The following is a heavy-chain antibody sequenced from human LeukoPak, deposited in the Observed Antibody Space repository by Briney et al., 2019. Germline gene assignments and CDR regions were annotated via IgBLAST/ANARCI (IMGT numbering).Heavy chain of an antibody. V-gene: IGHV3-30*15. D-gene: IGHD2-21*01. CDR2: ISFDGNHK. Sequence: GGSLRLSCAPSGFTFSNYAMHWVRQAPGKGLEWVAVISFDGNHKYYADSVKGRFTISRDNSNNTLYPQMSSLRTEDTATYYCARGRSRGGEKLDYWGKGTLVTVSS. CDR3: ARGRSRGGEKLDY. J-gene: IGHJ4*02. CDR1: GFTFSNYA.